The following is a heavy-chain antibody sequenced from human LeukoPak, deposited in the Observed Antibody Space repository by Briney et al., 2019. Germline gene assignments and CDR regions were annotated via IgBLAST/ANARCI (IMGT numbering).Heavy chain of an antibody. Sequence: GGSLRLSCAASGFTFSSYGMHWVRQAPGKGLEWVAFIRYDGSNKYYADSVKGRFTISRDNSKNTLYLQMNSLRAEDTAVYYCAKTIAARPERGIDYWGQGTLVTASS. V-gene: IGHV3-30*02. CDR2: IRYDGSNK. CDR1: GFTFSSYG. D-gene: IGHD6-6*01. CDR3: AKTIAARPERGIDY. J-gene: IGHJ4*02.